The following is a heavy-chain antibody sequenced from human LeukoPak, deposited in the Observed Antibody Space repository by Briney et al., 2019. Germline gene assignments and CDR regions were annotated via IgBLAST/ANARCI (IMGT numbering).Heavy chain of an antibody. CDR2: ILANGTP. CDR1: GFTLSSYT. D-gene: IGHD6-13*01. J-gene: IGHJ4*02. Sequence: GGSLRLSCAASGFTLSSYTLNWVRQAPGKGLEWVSVILANGTPFYDDSVGGRFTISKDNSRNTLFLQMNNLRADDTAIYFCAKDRVPDGRWYLHYWGQGTLVTVSS. CDR3: AKDRVPDGRWYLHY. V-gene: IGHV3-23*01.